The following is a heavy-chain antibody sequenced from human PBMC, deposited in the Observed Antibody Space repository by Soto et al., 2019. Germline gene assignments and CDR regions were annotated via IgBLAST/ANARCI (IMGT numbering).Heavy chain of an antibody. J-gene: IGHJ4*02. Sequence: ASVKVSCKAFGGTFSSYAISWVRQAPGQGLEWMGGIIPLFGTTNYAPKFQGRVAITADERARTAYMDLSSLKSEDTAVYYCATNNRASYHFDYWGQGTLVTVSS. CDR1: GGTFSSYA. CDR3: ATNNRASYHFDY. CDR2: IIPLFGTT. D-gene: IGHD3-16*02. V-gene: IGHV1-69*13.